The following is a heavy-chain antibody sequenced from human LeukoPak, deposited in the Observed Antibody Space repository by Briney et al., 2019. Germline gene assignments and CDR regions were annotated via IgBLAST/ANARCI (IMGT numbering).Heavy chain of an antibody. Sequence: PSQTLSLTCTVSGGSISSGSYYWSWIRQPAGKGLEWIGRIYTSGSTKYNPSLKSRVTISVDTSKNQFSLKLSSVTAADTAVYYCARDSGGVTTNFDYWGQGTLVTVSS. D-gene: IGHD3-16*01. CDR2: IYTSGST. CDR1: GGSISSGSYY. CDR3: ARDSGGVTTNFDY. J-gene: IGHJ4*02. V-gene: IGHV4-61*02.